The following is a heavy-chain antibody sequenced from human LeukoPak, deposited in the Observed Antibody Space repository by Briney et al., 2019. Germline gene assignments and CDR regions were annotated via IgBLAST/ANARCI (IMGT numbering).Heavy chain of an antibody. CDR1: GFTFSSYG. CDR3: ARAPTVLRYSYYYFDY. V-gene: IGHV3-33*01. J-gene: IGHJ4*02. D-gene: IGHD3-9*01. CDR2: IWYDGSNK. Sequence: QPGGSLRLSCAASGFTFSSYGMHCVRQAPDKGLEWVAVIWYDGSNKYYADSVKGRFTISRDNSKNTLYLQMNSLRAEDTAVYYCARAPTVLRYSYYYFDYWGQGTLVTVSS.